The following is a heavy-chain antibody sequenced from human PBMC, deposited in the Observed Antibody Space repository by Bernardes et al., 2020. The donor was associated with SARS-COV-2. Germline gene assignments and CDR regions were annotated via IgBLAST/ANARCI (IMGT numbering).Heavy chain of an antibody. J-gene: IGHJ3*02. CDR1: GHTFTNYG. Sequence: APVKVSCKTSGHTFTNYGLSWVRQAPGQGLEWMGWISGHNGQTNYAPRFKGRVTMTIEISTSTAYMELRSLRSDDTAVFYCASGTYGNRWLDGFHIWGQGTMVTVSS. CDR3: ASGTYGNRWLDGFHI. CDR2: ISGHNGQT. D-gene: IGHD6-19*01. V-gene: IGHV1-18*01.